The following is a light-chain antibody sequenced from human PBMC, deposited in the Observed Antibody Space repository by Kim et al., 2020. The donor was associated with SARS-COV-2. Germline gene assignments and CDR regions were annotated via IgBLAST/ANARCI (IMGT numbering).Light chain of an antibody. CDR3: SSYTSSSTVL. CDR1: SNDIGNYNY. Sequence: QSALTQPASVSGSPGQSITISCTGSSNDIGNYNYVYWHQHHPGRAPKLLIYDISDRPSGVSARFSGSKSGNTASLTIAGLQSEDEAVYYCSSYTSSSTVLFGGGTKVTVL. V-gene: IGLV2-14*03. CDR2: DIS. J-gene: IGLJ6*01.